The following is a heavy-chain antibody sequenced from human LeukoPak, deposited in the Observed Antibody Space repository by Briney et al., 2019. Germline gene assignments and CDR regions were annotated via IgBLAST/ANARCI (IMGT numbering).Heavy chain of an antibody. J-gene: IGHJ4*02. CDR2: IHYSGST. D-gene: IGHD5-24*01. V-gene: IGHV4-59*01. Sequence: LETLSLTCTVSGDSISSYYWSWIRQSPGKGLEWIAYIHYSGSTNYNPSLKSRLTISVDTSKNLFSLKLNSVTTADTAVYYCAAAGAYNYRLAYWGQGTLVTVSS. CDR3: AAAGAYNYRLAY. CDR1: GDSISSYY.